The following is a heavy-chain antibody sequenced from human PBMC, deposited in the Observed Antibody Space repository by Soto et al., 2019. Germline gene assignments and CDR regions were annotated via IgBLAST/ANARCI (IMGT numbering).Heavy chain of an antibody. CDR1: GGSISSYY. V-gene: IGHV4-59*08. D-gene: IGHD7-27*01. CDR2: IYYSGST. J-gene: IGHJ4*02. Sequence: QVQLQESGPGLVKPSETLSLTCTVSGGSISSYYWSWIRQPPGKGLEWIGYIYYSGSTNYNPSLKSRVTISVDTSKNQFSLKLSSVTAADTAVYYCERRWGRTFDYWGQGTRVTVSS. CDR3: ERRWGRTFDY.